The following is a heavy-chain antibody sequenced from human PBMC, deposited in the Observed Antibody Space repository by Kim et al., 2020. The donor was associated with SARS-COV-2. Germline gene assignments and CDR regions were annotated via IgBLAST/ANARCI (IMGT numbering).Heavy chain of an antibody. CDR3: AKGSGGRSGITWYYFDS. CDR1: GFTFGAYA. V-gene: IGHV3-23*01. J-gene: IGHJ4*02. Sequence: GGSLRLSCVGSGFTFGAYAMNWVRQAPGKGLEWVSAISGEGATTHYPDSVRGRFTMSRDNSKNTLYLQMDSLRADDTAVYYCAKGSGGRSGITWYYFDSWGQGTLVTVSS. CDR2: ISGEGATT. D-gene: IGHD6-13*01.